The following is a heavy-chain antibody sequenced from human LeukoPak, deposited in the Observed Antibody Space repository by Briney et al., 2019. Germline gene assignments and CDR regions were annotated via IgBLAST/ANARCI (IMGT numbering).Heavy chain of an antibody. CDR3: ATDGSGDYYYGMDV. Sequence: GGSLRLSCAASGFTFSSYSMNWVRQAPGKGLEWVSSISSSSSYIYYADSVKGRFTISRDNAKNSLYLQMNSLRAEDTAVYYCATDGSGDYYYGMDVWGNGTTVTVSS. V-gene: IGHV3-21*01. D-gene: IGHD3-10*01. CDR2: ISSSSSYI. J-gene: IGHJ6*04. CDR1: GFTFSSYS.